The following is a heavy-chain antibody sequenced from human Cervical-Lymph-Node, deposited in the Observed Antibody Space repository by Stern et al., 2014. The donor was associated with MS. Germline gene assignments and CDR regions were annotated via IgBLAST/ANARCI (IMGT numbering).Heavy chain of an antibody. CDR3: VRHRGGTMFAI. CDR1: GDSISSGGSY. Sequence: MQLVESGPGLVQASQTLSLTCTVSGDSISSGGSYWSWIRQYPGKGLEYIGYISYSANTYYNPSLKSRLTISLDTSNNRFSLELSSVTAADTALYYCVRHRGGTMFAIWGQGTMVTVSS. D-gene: IGHD3-10*02. J-gene: IGHJ3*02. V-gene: IGHV4-31*03. CDR2: ISYSANT.